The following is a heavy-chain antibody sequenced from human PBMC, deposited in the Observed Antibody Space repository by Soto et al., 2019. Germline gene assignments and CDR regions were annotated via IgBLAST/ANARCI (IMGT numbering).Heavy chain of an antibody. Sequence: QVQLVQSGAEVKKPGSSVKVSCTASEGTFNSYTISWVRQAPGQGLEWMGRVIPILGMANFAQKFQGRVMFTADKTTSTVYMVPRSLRSDDRAVYYCATNYGSGSTHFDYWGQGTLVTVSS. CDR2: VIPILGMA. D-gene: IGHD3-10*01. CDR3: ATNYGSGSTHFDY. CDR1: EGTFNSYT. V-gene: IGHV1-69*02. J-gene: IGHJ4*02.